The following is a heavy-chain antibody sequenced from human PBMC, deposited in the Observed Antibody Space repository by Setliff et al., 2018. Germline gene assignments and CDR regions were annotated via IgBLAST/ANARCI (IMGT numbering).Heavy chain of an antibody. J-gene: IGHJ4*02. Sequence: GGSLRLSCAASRFTFSNYWMSWVRQAPGKGLEWVANIKEDGSGKYYVDSVKGRFTISRDNAKNSLYLQMNSLRAEDTAVYYCAREGDVGYSYGFGYFDYWGQGTLVTVSS. CDR2: IKEDGSGK. CDR1: RFTFSNYW. D-gene: IGHD5-18*01. V-gene: IGHV3-7*01. CDR3: AREGDVGYSYGFGYFDY.